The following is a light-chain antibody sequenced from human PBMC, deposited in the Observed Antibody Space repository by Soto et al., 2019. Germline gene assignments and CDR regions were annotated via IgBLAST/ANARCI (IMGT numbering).Light chain of an antibody. V-gene: IGKV3-11*01. CDR3: QQRSNWPLT. CDR2: DVS. Sequence: EIVLTQSPATLSLSPGERATLSCRASQSVSTYISWYQQKPGQAPRRLIYDVSNRASGIPARFSGSGSGTDFTLTISSLEPEDFALYYCQQRSNWPLTFGGGTKVQIK. CDR1: QSVSTY. J-gene: IGKJ4*01.